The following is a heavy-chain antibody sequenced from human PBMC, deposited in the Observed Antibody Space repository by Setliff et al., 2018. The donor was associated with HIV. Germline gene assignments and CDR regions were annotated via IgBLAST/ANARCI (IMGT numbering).Heavy chain of an antibody. J-gene: IGHJ2*01. Sequence: ASVKVSCKASGYTFTRYYMHWVRQAPGQGLEWMGIINPSGGTTSYAQHFQDRVTMTRDTSTSTDYMELSSLRSDDTAVYYCARVSSSWTGGYFDLWGRGTLVTVLL. CDR2: INPSGGTT. CDR3: ARVSSSWTGGYFDL. D-gene: IGHD6-13*01. V-gene: IGHV1-46*01. CDR1: GYTFTRYY.